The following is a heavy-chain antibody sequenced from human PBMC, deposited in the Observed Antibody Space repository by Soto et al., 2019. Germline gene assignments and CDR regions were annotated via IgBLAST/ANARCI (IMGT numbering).Heavy chain of an antibody. V-gene: IGHV3-23*01. CDR3: AKGSGNIRPYGIVV. Sequence: GGYPGLSCAAAGFTFSNHAMSWVRQAPGKGLEWDSTISGSGGTIYYADSVKGRFTISRDNSKSALWLQMNSLSAEDAALYYVAKGSGNIRPYGIVVWG. CDR1: GFTFSNHA. CDR2: ISGSGGTI. J-gene: IGHJ6*02.